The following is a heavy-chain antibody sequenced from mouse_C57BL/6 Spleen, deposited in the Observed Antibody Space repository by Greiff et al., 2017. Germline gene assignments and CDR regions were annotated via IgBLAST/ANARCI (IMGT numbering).Heavy chain of an antibody. J-gene: IGHJ4*01. CDR2: IDPSDSYT. V-gene: IGHV1-69*01. D-gene: IGHD2-2*01. CDR3: SRYGGLRRYYYAMDY. Sequence: QVQLQQPGAELVMPGASVKLSCKASGYTFTSYWMHWVKQRPGQGLEWIGEIDPSDSYTNYNQKFKGKSTLTVDNSSSTAYMQLSSLPSEDSAVYYCSRYGGLRRYYYAMDYWGQGTSVTVSS. CDR1: GYTFTSYW.